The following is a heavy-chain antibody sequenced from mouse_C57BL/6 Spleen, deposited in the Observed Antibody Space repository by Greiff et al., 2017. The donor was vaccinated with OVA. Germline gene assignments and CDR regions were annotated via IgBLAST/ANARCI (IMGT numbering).Heavy chain of an antibody. V-gene: IGHV1-64*01. J-gene: IGHJ3*01. CDR3: ARSGYTEGGAWFAY. D-gene: IGHD1-2*01. CDR2: IHPNSGST. CDR1: GYTFTSYW. Sequence: VQLQQSGAELVKPGASVKLSCKASGYTFTSYWMHWVKQRPGQGLEWIGMIHPNSGSTNYNEKFKSKATLTVDKSSSTAYMQLSSLTSEDSAVYYCARSGYTEGGAWFAYWGQGTLVTVSA.